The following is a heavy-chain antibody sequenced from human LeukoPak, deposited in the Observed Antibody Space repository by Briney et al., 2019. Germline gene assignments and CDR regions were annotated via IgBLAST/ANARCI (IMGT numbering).Heavy chain of an antibody. Sequence: ASVKISCKVSGYTFTDYYMHWVQQAPGKGLEWMGLVDPEDGETIYAEKFQGRVTITADESTSTAYMELSSLRSEDTAVYYCARSDSGYDYNWFDPWGQGTLVTVSS. CDR1: GYTFTDYY. CDR3: ARSDSGYDYNWFDP. J-gene: IGHJ5*02. V-gene: IGHV1-69-2*01. D-gene: IGHD5-12*01. CDR2: VDPEDGET.